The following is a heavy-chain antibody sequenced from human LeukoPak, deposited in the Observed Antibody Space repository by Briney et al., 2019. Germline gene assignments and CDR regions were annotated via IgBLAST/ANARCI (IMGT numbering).Heavy chain of an antibody. D-gene: IGHD4-23*01. Sequence: PGRSLTLSCPASGFTFSSYGMHWVRQAPGNGLEWVAVIWYDGNNKKYAASVKGRLTISRDNSKSTLYLQMNSLSAEDTAVYYCAKDGNYGGNGPLDYWGRGTLVTVSS. J-gene: IGHJ4*02. V-gene: IGHV3-33*06. CDR3: AKDGNYGGNGPLDY. CDR2: IWYDGNNK. CDR1: GFTFSSYG.